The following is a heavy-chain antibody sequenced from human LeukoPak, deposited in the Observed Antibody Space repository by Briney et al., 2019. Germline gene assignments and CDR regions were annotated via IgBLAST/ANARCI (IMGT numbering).Heavy chain of an antibody. CDR3: ARGRDSGSYENWCFDY. CDR2: IIPIFGTA. V-gene: IGHV1-69*13. Sequence: GASVKVSCKASGGTFSSYAISWVRQAPGQGLEWMGGIIPIFGTANYAQKFQGRVTITADESTSTAYMELSSLRSEDTAVYYCARGRDSGSYENWCFDYWGQGTLVTVSS. CDR1: GGTFSSYA. D-gene: IGHD1-26*01. J-gene: IGHJ4*02.